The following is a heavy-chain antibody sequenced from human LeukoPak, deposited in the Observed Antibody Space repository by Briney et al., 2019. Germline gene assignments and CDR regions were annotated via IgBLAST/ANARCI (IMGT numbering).Heavy chain of an antibody. D-gene: IGHD2-8*01. CDR1: GGSISSYY. CDR3: ARGIMALPYYYYYMDV. CDR2: IYYSGST. V-gene: IGHV4-59*01. Sequence: PSETLSLTCTVSGGSISSYYWSWIRQPPGRGLEWIGYIYYSGSTNYNPSLKSRVTISVDTSKNQFSLKLSSVTAADTAVYYCARGIMALPYYYYYMDVWGRGTTVTVSS. J-gene: IGHJ6*03.